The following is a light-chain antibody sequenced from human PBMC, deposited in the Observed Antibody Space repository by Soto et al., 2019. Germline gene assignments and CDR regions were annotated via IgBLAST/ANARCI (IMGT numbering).Light chain of an antibody. CDR2: GAS. CDR3: QQYNNWPPIT. J-gene: IGKJ5*01. Sequence: MLTQSPATLSVAPGDRATLSRRASQSVSGDLAWYQQKPGQPPRLLIYGASSRATGIPARFSGSGSGTEFTLTISSLQSEDFAVYYCQQYNNWPPITFGQGTRLEI. V-gene: IGKV3-15*01. CDR1: QSVSGD.